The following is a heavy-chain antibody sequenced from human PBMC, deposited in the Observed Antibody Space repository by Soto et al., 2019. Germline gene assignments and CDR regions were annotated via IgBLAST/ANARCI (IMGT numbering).Heavy chain of an antibody. CDR1: GYTFSNYG. D-gene: IGHD2-2*01. CDR2: ISLYSDGT. J-gene: IGHJ5*02. V-gene: IGHV1-18*01. CDR3: ARVVPGAEAWFGP. Sequence: QVQLVQSGGEVNRPGASVKVSCKTSGYTFSNYGITWVRQAPGQHLEWLGWISLYSDGTNYAQKFQGRVSMTTDTSTTTAYMELRSLRSYDTAVYYCARVVPGAEAWFGPWGEGTLITVSS.